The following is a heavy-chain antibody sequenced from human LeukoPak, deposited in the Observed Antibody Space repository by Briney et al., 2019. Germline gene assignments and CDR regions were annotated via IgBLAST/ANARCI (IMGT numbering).Heavy chain of an antibody. D-gene: IGHD6-6*01. CDR2: INPNSGGT. CDR1: GYTFTGYY. J-gene: IGHJ4*02. CDR3: ARDGISSSSVGCDY. Sequence: ASVKVSCKASGYTFTGYYMHWVRQAPGQGLEWMGWINPNSGGTNYAQKFQGRVTMTRDTSISTAYMELSRLRSDDTAVYYCARDGISSSSVGCDYWGQGTLVTVSS. V-gene: IGHV1-2*02.